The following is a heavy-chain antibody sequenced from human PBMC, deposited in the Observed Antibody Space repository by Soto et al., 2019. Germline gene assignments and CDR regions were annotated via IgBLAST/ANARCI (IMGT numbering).Heavy chain of an antibody. V-gene: IGHV5-51*01. J-gene: IGHJ6*02. CDR3: ARHLYYYDSSGYSGLDYYGMDV. CDR2: IYPGDSDT. CDR1: GYTFTDSF. Sequence: GESLKISCKGSGYTFTDSFLGLLRQLPGKGLEWMGIIYPGDSDTRYLPSFQGHVTLTVDKSTSTAYLQWKTRKASDTAMYYCARHLYYYDSSGYSGLDYYGMDVWGQGTTVTVSS. D-gene: IGHD3-22*01.